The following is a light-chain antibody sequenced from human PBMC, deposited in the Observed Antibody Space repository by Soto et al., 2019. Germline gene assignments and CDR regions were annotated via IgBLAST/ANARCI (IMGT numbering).Light chain of an antibody. CDR3: QQLRMYPST. J-gene: IGKJ4*01. Sequence: IHLTQSPSSLSASVLGVVTITCRASQDIAIYLAWYQQKPGEAPKLLIYAASTLYGGVPSRFSGSGSGTDFALTITSLQAEDFATYYCQQLRMYPSTFGGGTKVDTK. CDR1: QDIAIY. V-gene: IGKV1-9*01. CDR2: AAS.